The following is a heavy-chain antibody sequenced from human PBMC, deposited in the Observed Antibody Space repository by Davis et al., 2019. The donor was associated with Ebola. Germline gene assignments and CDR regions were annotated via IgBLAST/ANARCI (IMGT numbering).Heavy chain of an antibody. D-gene: IGHD2-2*01. CDR1: GGSFSGYY. Sequence: GSLRLSCAVYGGSFSGYYWSWIRQPPGKGLEWIGEINHSGSTNYNPSLKSRVTISVDTSKNQFSLKLSSVTAADTAVYYCARRYCSSTSCSYFDYWGQGTLVTVSS. CDR2: INHSGST. V-gene: IGHV4-34*01. J-gene: IGHJ4*02. CDR3: ARRYCSSTSCSYFDY.